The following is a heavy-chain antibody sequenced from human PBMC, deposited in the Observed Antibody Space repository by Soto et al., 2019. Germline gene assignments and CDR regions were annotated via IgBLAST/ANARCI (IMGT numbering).Heavy chain of an antibody. CDR2: INPNSGNT. J-gene: IGHJ4*02. V-gene: IGHV1-8*01. D-gene: IGHD6-19*01. Sequence: GASVKGSCKASGYTLTSYDIKWGRQATGQGLEWMGWINPNSGNTAYAQKFQGKVTMTRNTSISTAYMELSSLRSEDTAVYYCARERAVAGTDYWGQGTLVTVSS. CDR1: GYTLTSYD. CDR3: ARERAVAGTDY.